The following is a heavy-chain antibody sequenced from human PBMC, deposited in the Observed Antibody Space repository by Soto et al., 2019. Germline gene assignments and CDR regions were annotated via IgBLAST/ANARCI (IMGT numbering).Heavy chain of an antibody. CDR2: INPSGGHT. CDR3: ARGAVRYCSGGSCPGGY. D-gene: IGHD2-15*01. Sequence: QVQLVQSGAEVKKPGASVKVSCKASGYTFSSYYMHWVRQAPGQGLEWMGLINPSGGHTTYAQKFQGRVTMTRDTSTTTVYMELSSLRSEDTAVYYCARGAVRYCSGGSCPGGYWGQGTLVTVSS. V-gene: IGHV1-46*01. CDR1: GYTFSSYY. J-gene: IGHJ4*02.